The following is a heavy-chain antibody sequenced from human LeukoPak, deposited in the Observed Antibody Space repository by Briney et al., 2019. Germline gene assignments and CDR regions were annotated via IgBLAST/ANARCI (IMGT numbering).Heavy chain of an antibody. V-gene: IGHV4-59*08. CDR2: MFSSGSA. Sequence: PSETLSLTCSVSGGVITSFYWGWIRQSPGKGLECIGSMFSSGSANYNPSLKSRVTMSVDRSQSLFSLRLASVTAADTAIYYCATLGGSIDYWGQGTLVAVSS. CDR3: ATLGGSIDY. CDR1: GGVITSFY. J-gene: IGHJ4*02. D-gene: IGHD3-16*01.